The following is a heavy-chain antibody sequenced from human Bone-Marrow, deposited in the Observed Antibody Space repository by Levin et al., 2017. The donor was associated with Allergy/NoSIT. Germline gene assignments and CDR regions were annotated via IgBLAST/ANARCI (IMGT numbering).Heavy chain of an antibody. CDR1: GGSISSYY. J-gene: IGHJ6*02. Sequence: SETLSLTCTVSGGSISSYYWSWIRQPPGKGLEWIGYIYYSGSTNYNPSLKSRVTISVDTSKNQFSLKLSSVTAADTAVYYCARGCSSTSCNYYYYYAMDGWGQGTTVTVSS. V-gene: IGHV4-59*08. CDR3: ARGCSSTSCNYYYYYAMDG. CDR2: IYYSGST. D-gene: IGHD2-2*01.